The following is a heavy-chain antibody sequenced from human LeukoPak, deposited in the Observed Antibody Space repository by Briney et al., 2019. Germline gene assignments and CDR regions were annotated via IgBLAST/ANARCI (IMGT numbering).Heavy chain of an antibody. Sequence: ASVKVSCKASGGTFSSYAISWVRQAPGQGLEWMGGITPIFGTANYAQKFQGRVTITTDESTSTAYMELSSLRSEDTAVYYCAEDPRGSAGYGYSFSHPASDSWGQGTLVTVSS. CDR1: GGTFSSYA. CDR3: AEDPRGSAGYGYSFSHPASDS. J-gene: IGHJ4*02. D-gene: IGHD3-9*01. V-gene: IGHV1-69*05. CDR2: ITPIFGTA.